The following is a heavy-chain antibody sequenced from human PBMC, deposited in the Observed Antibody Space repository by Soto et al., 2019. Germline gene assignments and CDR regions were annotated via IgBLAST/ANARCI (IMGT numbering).Heavy chain of an antibody. D-gene: IGHD2-15*01. V-gene: IGHV1-69*13. Sequence: AVKVSCQSSVGIFSCYAISWVRQAPGQGLEGMGGIIPIFGTANYAQKCQGRVTITADESTSTAYMELSSMRSEDTAMYYCAREHIVEVSFARGWFDPWGQGTLVTVSS. CDR1: VGIFSCYA. CDR2: IIPIFGTA. CDR3: AREHIVEVSFARGWFDP. J-gene: IGHJ5*02.